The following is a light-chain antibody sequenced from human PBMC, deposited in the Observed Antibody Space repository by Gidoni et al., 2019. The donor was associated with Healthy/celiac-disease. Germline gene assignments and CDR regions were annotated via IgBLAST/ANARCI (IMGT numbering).Light chain of an antibody. CDR1: SSDVGSYNL. V-gene: IGLV2-23*01. Sequence: QSALTQHASVSESPGQAITISCTGTSSDVGSYNLVSWYQPHPGKAPQLMISAGSTRPLGVSNRFSGSKSGKTSSLTIFGLQAEDEADYYCCSYAGSSTWVVGGGTTLTVL. J-gene: IGLJ3*02. CDR2: AGS. CDR3: CSYAGSSTWV.